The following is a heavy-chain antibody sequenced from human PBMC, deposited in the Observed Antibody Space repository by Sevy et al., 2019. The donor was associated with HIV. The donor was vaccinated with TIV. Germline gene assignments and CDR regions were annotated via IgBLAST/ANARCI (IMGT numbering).Heavy chain of an antibody. Sequence: SETLSLTCTVSGGSISSSSYYWGWIRQPPGKGLEWIGSIYYSGSTYYNPSLKSRVTISVDTYKNQFSLKLSSVTAADTAVYYCALIAVAAIYGMDVWGQGTTVTVSS. J-gene: IGHJ6*02. CDR3: ALIAVAAIYGMDV. V-gene: IGHV4-39*01. CDR1: GGSISSSSYY. CDR2: IYYSGST. D-gene: IGHD6-19*01.